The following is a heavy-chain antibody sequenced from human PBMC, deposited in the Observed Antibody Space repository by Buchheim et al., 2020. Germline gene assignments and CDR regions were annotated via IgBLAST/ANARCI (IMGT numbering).Heavy chain of an antibody. D-gene: IGHD2/OR15-2a*01. J-gene: IGHJ6*03. CDR3: VKSDCHTFICPYYYYMDV. Sequence: QLLQSGGGLVQPGGSLRLSCAASGFPFTNYDINWVRQAPGKGLEWVSAISGSGGNTYYTDSVRGRFTMSRDNSKNTVSLQMNSLRPEDTAVYYCVKSDCHTFICPYYYYMDVWGKG. V-gene: IGHV3-23*01. CDR1: GFPFTNYD. CDR2: ISGSGGNT.